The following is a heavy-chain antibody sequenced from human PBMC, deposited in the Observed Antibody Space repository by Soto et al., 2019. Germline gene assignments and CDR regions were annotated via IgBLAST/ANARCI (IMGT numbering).Heavy chain of an antibody. CDR1: GFTFSSYA. J-gene: IGHJ4*02. V-gene: IGHV3-23*01. CDR2: ISGSGGST. D-gene: IGHD6-6*01. Sequence: GGSLRLSCAASGFTFSSYAMSWVRQAPGKGLEWVSAISGSGGSTYYADSVKGRFTISRDNSKNTLYLQMNSLRAEDTAVYYCSKDFARCCFFFDYWGQGTLVTVSS. CDR3: SKDFARCCFFFDY.